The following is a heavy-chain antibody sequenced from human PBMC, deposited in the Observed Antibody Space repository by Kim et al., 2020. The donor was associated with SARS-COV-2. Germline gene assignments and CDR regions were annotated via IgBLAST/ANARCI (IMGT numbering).Heavy chain of an antibody. CDR1: GGSISSYY. D-gene: IGHD4-17*01. J-gene: IGHJ6*02. CDR3: ARGNGDYSTLFPAYYYYGMDV. CDR2: IYYSGST. Sequence: SETLSLTCTVSGGSISSYYWSWIRQPPGKGLEWIGYIYYSGSTNYNPSLKSRVTISVDTSKNQFSLKLSSVTAADTAVYYCARGNGDYSTLFPAYYYYGMDVWGQGTTVTVSS. V-gene: IGHV4-59*13.